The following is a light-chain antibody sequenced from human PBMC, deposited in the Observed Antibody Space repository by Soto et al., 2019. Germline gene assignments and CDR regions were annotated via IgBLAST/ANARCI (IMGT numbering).Light chain of an antibody. CDR2: LAP. V-gene: IGKV2-28*01. Sequence: DVVMTQSPLSLPVTPGEPAAISCRASQSLLATYGYYCLDWYLQRPGQSPQLLIYLAPNRASGVPDRFSGSGSGTDFTLKISALEAEDVGGYYCLQAQQTPYPFGQGTRLEIK. CDR1: QSLLATYGYYC. J-gene: IGKJ2*01. CDR3: LQAQQTPYP.